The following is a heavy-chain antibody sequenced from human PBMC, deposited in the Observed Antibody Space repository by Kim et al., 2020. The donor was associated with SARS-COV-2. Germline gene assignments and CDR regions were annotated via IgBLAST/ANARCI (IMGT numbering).Heavy chain of an antibody. J-gene: IGHJ6*02. V-gene: IGHV4-59*08. D-gene: IGHD1-1*01. CDR3: ARLGAGTLYYYYGMDV. Sequence: PSLKSRIPISVDRSKNQFSLKLSSVTAADTAVYYCARLGAGTLYYYYGMDVWGQGTTVTVSS.